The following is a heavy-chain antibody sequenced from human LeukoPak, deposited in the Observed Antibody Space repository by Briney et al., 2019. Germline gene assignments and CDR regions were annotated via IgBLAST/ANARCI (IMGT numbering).Heavy chain of an antibody. CDR3: ARDSDTQIPSAFDI. CDR2: IYTSGST. CDR1: GGSISSGSYY. J-gene: IGHJ3*02. Sequence: PSQTLSLTCTVSGGSISSGSYYWSWIRQPAVKGLEWIGRIYTSGSTNYNPSLKSRVTISVDTSKNQFSLKLSSVTAADTAVYYCARDSDTQIPSAFDIWGQGTMVTVSS. V-gene: IGHV4-61*02. D-gene: IGHD2-21*01.